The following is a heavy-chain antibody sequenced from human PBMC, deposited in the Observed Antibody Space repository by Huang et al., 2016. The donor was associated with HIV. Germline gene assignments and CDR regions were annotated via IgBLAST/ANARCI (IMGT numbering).Heavy chain of an antibody. V-gene: IGHV1-69*01. CDR3: AMSLRYQYDSRSYWGRYFDY. D-gene: IGHD3-16*01. CDR1: GGSFSDQI. J-gene: IGHJ4*02. CDR2: IIPLLRAP. Sequence: QVQLEQSGPAVRKPGSSVKVSCQASGGSFSDQIISWVRQAPGQRFEWMGVIIPLLRAPAYAQEFKGRVTMTADESTATIYMELNSLTSEDTAVYYCAMSLRYQYDSRSYWGRYFDYWGQGTLVTVSS.